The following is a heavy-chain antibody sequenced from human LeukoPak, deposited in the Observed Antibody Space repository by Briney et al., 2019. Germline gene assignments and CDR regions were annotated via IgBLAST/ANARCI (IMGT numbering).Heavy chain of an antibody. Sequence: SSETLSLTCTVYGCSISSYYWSWLRQAQGKGLEWLGYIYYSGSTNYNPSLKSRVTISVDTSKNQLSLKLNSVTDADTAVYYCARRLGAGYSSSGDDSFDIWGQGTMVTVSA. D-gene: IGHD6-13*01. CDR1: GCSISSYY. V-gene: IGHV4-59*08. CDR2: IYYSGST. J-gene: IGHJ3*02. CDR3: ARRLGAGYSSSGDDSFDI.